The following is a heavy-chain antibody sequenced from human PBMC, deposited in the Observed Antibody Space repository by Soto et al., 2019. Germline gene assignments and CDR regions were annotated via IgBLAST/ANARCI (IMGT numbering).Heavy chain of an antibody. V-gene: IGHV1-3*01. J-gene: IGHJ6*02. D-gene: IGHD2-2*01. CDR2: INGDNGNT. CDR1: GYTFTTHA. CDR3: ARARGRYCSSSTCLPDV. Sequence: ASVKVSCKASGYTFTTHAMHWVRQAPGQRLEWMGWINGDNGNTKYSEKFQGRVTITRDTSANTGYMEPSRLRSEDTAVFYCARARGRYCSSSTCLPDVWGQGTTVTVSS.